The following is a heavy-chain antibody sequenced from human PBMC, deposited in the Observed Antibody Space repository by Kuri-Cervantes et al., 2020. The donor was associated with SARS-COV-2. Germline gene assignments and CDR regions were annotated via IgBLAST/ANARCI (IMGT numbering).Heavy chain of an antibody. CDR2: ISCDGGCT. Sequence: GESLKISCAASGFTFDDYAMHWVRQAPGKGLEWVSLISCDGGCTYYVDSVKGRFTISRDNSENTLYMQMNSLGAEDTAVYYCAKDIGYGDYSDAFDIWCQETMVTVSS. D-gene: IGHD4-17*01. CDR1: GFTFDDYA. V-gene: IGHV3-43D*04. J-gene: IGHJ3*02. CDR3: AKDIGYGDYSDAFDI.